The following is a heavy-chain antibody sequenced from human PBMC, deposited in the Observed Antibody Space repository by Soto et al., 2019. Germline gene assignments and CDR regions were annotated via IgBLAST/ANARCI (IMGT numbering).Heavy chain of an antibody. CDR2: IKNDGSEQ. J-gene: IGHJ4*02. CDR3: SRENWFQDY. CDR1: GLTFTTYY. D-gene: IGHD3-10*01. V-gene: IGHV3-7*03. Sequence: LRLSCAASGLTFTTYYMTWVRQAPGKGLEWVASIKNDGSEQYYVDSVKGRFTISRDNAKNSLYLQMNSLRAGDTALYYCSRENWFQDYWGQGTLVTVSS.